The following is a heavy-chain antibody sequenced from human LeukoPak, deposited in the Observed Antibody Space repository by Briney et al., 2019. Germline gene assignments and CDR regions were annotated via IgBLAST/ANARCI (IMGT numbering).Heavy chain of an antibody. D-gene: IGHD4-17*01. CDR2: IYYSGST. CDR1: GGSISSSSYY. V-gene: IGHV4-39*07. CDR3: AREPGSTVTTGAFDI. Sequence: PSETLSLTCTVSGGSISSSSYYWGWIRQPPGKGLEWIGSIYYSGSTYYNPSLKSRVTISVDTSKNQFSLKLSSVTAADTAVYYCAREPGSTVTTGAFDIWGQGTMVTVSS. J-gene: IGHJ3*02.